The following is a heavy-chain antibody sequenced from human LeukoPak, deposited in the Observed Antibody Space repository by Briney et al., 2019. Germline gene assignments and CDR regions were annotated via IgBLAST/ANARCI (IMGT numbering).Heavy chain of an antibody. CDR3: ARDTAVEKFDY. CDR1: GFTFSSYG. J-gene: IGHJ4*02. Sequence: GGSLRLSCAASGFTFSSYGMHWVRQAPGKGLEWVADIWYDGSNKYYADSVKGRFTISRDNSKNTLYLQMNSLRAEDTAVYYCARDTAVEKFDYWGQGTLVSVSS. V-gene: IGHV3-33*01. CDR2: IWYDGSNK. D-gene: IGHD6-19*01.